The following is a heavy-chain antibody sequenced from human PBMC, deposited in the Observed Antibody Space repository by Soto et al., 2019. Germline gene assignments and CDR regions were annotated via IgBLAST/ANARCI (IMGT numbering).Heavy chain of an antibody. J-gene: IGHJ6*02. V-gene: IGHV1-69*13. CDR2: IIPIFGTA. Sequence: ASVKVPCKASGGTFSSYDISSVRQAPGQGLEWMGGIIPIFGTANYAQKFQGRVTITADESTSTAYMELSSLRSEDTAVYYCARDGVTTSLGMDGWGQGTTVTVS. D-gene: IGHD4-17*01. CDR1: GGTFSSYD. CDR3: ARDGVTTSLGMDG.